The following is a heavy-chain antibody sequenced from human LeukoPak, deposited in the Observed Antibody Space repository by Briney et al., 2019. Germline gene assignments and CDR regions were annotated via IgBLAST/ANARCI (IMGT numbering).Heavy chain of an antibody. CDR2: IYYSGST. D-gene: IGHD6-13*01. Sequence: GSLRLSCAASGFTFSIYWMHWVRQAPGKGLEWIGSIYYSGSTYYNPSLKSRVTISVDTSKNQFSLKLSFVTAADTAVYYCARRILAAAGYFDYWGQGTLVTVSS. CDR3: ARRILAAAGYFDY. CDR1: GFTFSIYW. J-gene: IGHJ4*02. V-gene: IGHV4-39*01.